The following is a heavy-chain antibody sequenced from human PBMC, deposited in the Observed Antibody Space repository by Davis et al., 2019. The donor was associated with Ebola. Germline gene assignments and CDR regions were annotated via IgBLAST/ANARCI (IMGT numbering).Heavy chain of an antibody. CDR2: IYYSGIT. CDR1: GGSIISSSSY. V-gene: IGHV4-39*01. CDR3: ARPVGVYYHYFDY. D-gene: IGHD1-26*01. Sequence: MPSETLSLTCTVSGGSIISSSSYWGWIRQPPRKGLEWIGSIYYSGITYYNPSLKSRVAMPVDTSKNQFSLKLSSATAADTAVYYCARPVGVYYHYFDYWGQGTLVTVSS. J-gene: IGHJ4*02.